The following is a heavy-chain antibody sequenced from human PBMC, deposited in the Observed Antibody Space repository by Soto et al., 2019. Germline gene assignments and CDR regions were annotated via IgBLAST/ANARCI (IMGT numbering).Heavy chain of an antibody. Sequence: QVQLQESGPGLVKPSDTLSLTCNVSGGSIKSGGYYWGWIRQPPGKGLEWFGYIHYRGRTSYNPSLESRASISLDTSGHHFSLKLTAVTAADTAVYYCARCRDAFGFDSWGQGTLVTVSS. V-gene: IGHV4-31*03. CDR3: ARCRDAFGFDS. CDR1: GGSIKSGGYY. D-gene: IGHD2-15*01. CDR2: IHYRGRT. J-gene: IGHJ4*02.